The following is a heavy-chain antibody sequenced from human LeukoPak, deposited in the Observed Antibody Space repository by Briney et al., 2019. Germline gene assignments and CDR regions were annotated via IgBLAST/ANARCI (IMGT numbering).Heavy chain of an antibody. Sequence: GESLKISCKASGDSFSDNWIGWVRHMPGKGLEWMGVIYPGDFRTRYSPSFQGQVTISVDKSINTAYLQWSSLKASDTAIYYCACRRFYSHWSALWGQGTLVTVSS. CDR2: IYPGDFRT. D-gene: IGHD5-18*01. V-gene: IGHV5-51*01. CDR3: ACRRFYSHWSAL. J-gene: IGHJ5*02. CDR1: GDSFSDNW.